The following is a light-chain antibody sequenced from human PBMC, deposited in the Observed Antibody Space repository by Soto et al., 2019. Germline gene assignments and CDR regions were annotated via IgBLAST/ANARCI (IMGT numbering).Light chain of an antibody. V-gene: IGKV3-20*01. CDR2: GTS. CDR3: QQYSSSPGT. CDR1: QRVSSSH. J-gene: IGKJ1*01. Sequence: EMVLTKSPGTLSLSPGERATLSCRASQRVSSSHLAWYQQKRGQAPRLLIYGTSNRATGIPDRFSGSVSGTDFTLTIGRLEPEDFAVYYCQQYSSSPGTFGQGTQVEI.